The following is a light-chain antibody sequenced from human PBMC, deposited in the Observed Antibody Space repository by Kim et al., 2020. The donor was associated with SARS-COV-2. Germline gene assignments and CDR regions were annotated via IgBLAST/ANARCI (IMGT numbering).Light chain of an antibody. V-gene: IGLV3-21*04. CDR3: QVWDTSSDNYV. CDR2: YDS. J-gene: IGLJ1*01. CDR1: NIGSRD. Sequence: SYELTQPPSVSVAPGKTASISCGGNNIGSRDVHWYQQKPGQAPLLVIFYDSDRPSGIPERFSGSHSGNTATLTISRVEAGDEADYYCQVWDTSSDNYVFGSGTKVTVL.